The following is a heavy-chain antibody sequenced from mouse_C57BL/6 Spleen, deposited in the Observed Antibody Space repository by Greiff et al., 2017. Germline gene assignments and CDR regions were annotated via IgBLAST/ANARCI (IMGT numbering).Heavy chain of an antibody. CDR3: TRDYYGSSYVFAY. J-gene: IGHJ3*01. CDR1: GYTFTDYE. Sequence: QVQLQQSGAELVRPGASVTLSCKASGYTFTDYEMHCVKQTPVHCLDCICALDPVPGGTASNQKFKGKAILTADKSSSTAYMELRSLTSEDSAVYYCTRDYYGSSYVFAYWGQGTLVTVSA. CDR2: LDPVPGGT. D-gene: IGHD1-1*01. V-gene: IGHV1-15*01.